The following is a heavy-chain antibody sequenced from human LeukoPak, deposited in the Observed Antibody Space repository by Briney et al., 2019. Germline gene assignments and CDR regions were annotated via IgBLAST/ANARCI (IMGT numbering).Heavy chain of an antibody. J-gene: IGHJ4*02. V-gene: IGHV3-7*01. Sequence: GGSLRLSCAASGFTFSSYWMSWVRQAPGKGLEWVANIKQDGSEKYYVDSVKGRFTISRDNAKNSLYLQMNSLRAEDTAVYYCAKDRGYYDSSGYQNYYVDYWGQGTLVTVSS. CDR2: IKQDGSEK. D-gene: IGHD3-22*01. CDR3: AKDRGYYDSSGYQNYYVDY. CDR1: GFTFSSYW.